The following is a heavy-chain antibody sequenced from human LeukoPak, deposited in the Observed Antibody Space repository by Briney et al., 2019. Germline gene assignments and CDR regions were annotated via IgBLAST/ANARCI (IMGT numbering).Heavy chain of an antibody. CDR1: GYTFTSYY. Sequence: GASVTVSCKASGYTFTSYYMHWVRQAPGQGLEWMAIINPSGGSTNYAQKFQGSVTMPRATSTLTVSMPLSSLISEDTALYYCARGIGRWHRGSYSDYWGQGTLVTVSS. CDR2: INPSGGST. J-gene: IGHJ4*02. V-gene: IGHV1-46*01. D-gene: IGHD4-23*01. CDR3: ARGIGRWHRGSYSDY.